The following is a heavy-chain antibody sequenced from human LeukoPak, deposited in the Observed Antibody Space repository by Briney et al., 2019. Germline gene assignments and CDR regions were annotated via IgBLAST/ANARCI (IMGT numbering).Heavy chain of an antibody. V-gene: IGHV3-7*01. CDR1: GFTFSDFW. D-gene: IGHD1-1*01. Sequence: GGSLRLSCAGSGFTFSDFWMTWVRQTPGKGLEWVANIKEDGTEKNLVDSVKGRFTISRDNTKNLLFLEMNNLRGDDTAIYYCVRESRPGGAMGLYHNLDYWGQGTLVAISS. CDR2: IKEDGTEK. J-gene: IGHJ4*02. CDR3: VRESRPGGAMGLYHNLDY.